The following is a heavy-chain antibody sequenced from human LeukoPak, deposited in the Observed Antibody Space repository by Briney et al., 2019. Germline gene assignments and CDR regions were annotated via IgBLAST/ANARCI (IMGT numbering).Heavy chain of an antibody. CDR1: GFTFSSYA. CDR2: ISRSGDST. D-gene: IGHD3-3*01. V-gene: IGHV3-23*01. J-gene: IGHJ5*02. CDR3: ARGRDDDFWSGYYTGDVHNWFDP. Sequence: PGGSLRLSCAASGFTFSSYAMSWVRQAPGKGLEWVSTISRSGDSTYYADFVKGRFTISRDNSKNTLYLQMNSLRSDDTAVYYCARGRDDDFWSGYYTGDVHNWFDPWGQGTLVTVSS.